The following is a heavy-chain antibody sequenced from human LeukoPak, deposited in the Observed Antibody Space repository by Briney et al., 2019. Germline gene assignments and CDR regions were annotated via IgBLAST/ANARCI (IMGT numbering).Heavy chain of an antibody. CDR3: ARHGLISSGWSHWFDP. CDR2: FHYTGNT. J-gene: IGHJ5*02. D-gene: IGHD6-13*01. Sequence: SSETLSLTCTVSAGSISSSSYFWGWIRQPPGKGLEWIGTFHYTGNTYYSPSLKSRVTISVDTSKNLFSLKLSSMTAADTAVYYCARHGLISSGWSHWFDPWGQGTLVTVSS. V-gene: IGHV4-39*01. CDR1: AGSISSSSYF.